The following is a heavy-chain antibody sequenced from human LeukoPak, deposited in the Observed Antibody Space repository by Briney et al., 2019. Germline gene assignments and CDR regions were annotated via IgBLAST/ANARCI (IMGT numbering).Heavy chain of an antibody. CDR3: AKDPKSGSYYYYYYMDV. CDR1: GFTFSSYV. J-gene: IGHJ6*03. CDR2: ISYDGSNK. D-gene: IGHD1-26*01. V-gene: IGHV3-30*18. Sequence: GGSLRLSCAASGFTFSSYVMHWVRQAPGKGLEWVAFISYDGSNKYYADSVKGRFTISRDNSKNTLYLQMNSLRAEDTAVYYCAKDPKSGSYYYYYYMDVWGKGTTVTVSS.